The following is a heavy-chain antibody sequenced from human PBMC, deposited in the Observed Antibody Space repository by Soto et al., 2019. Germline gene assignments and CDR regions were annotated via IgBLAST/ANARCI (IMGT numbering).Heavy chain of an antibody. D-gene: IGHD3-22*01. Sequence: SETLSLTCSVSGGSISISISYWAWIRQPPGKGLEWIGNIYYSGSTYYNPSLKSRVTISVDTSKNQFSLKLSSVTAADTAVYYCMLGSGWKDFDYWGQGTLVTVSS. CDR3: MLGSGWKDFDY. CDR1: GGSISISISY. CDR2: IYYSGST. J-gene: IGHJ4*02. V-gene: IGHV4-39*01.